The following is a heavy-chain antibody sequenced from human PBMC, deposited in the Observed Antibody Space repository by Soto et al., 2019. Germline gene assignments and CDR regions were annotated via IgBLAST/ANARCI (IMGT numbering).Heavy chain of an antibody. Sequence: SETLSLTCAVYGGSFSGYYWSWIRQPPGKGLEWIGEINHSGSTNYNPSLKSRVTISVETSKNQFSLKLSSVTAADTAVYYCARFPAIQFLEWLSPGWGQGTLVTVSS. CDR3: ARFPAIQFLEWLSPG. J-gene: IGHJ4*02. D-gene: IGHD3-3*01. CDR1: GGSFSGYY. CDR2: INHSGST. V-gene: IGHV4-34*01.